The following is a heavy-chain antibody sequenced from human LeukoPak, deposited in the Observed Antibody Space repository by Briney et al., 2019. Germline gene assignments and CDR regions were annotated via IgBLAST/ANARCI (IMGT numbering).Heavy chain of an antibody. Sequence: TGGSLRLSCAASGFTFSAYEMDWVRQAPGKGLECVAYMSSGGDIIYYAESVRGRFTISRDNAKNSLYLQMNSLRAEDTAIYYCVKEFIPESSGFDPFDVWGQGTMGTVSS. CDR1: GFTFSAYE. V-gene: IGHV3-48*03. J-gene: IGHJ3*01. CDR2: MSSGGDII. CDR3: VKEFIPESSGFDPFDV. D-gene: IGHD3-22*01.